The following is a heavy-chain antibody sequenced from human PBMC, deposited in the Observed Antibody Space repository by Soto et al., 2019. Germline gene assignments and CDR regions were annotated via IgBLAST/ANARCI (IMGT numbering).Heavy chain of an antibody. V-gene: IGHV3-74*01. J-gene: IGHJ4*02. CDR1: GFTFRNYW. D-gene: IGHD2-21*01. Sequence: RLCCAASGFTFRNYWMHWIRQAPGTGLLWVSRISHDERTTAYADAVKGRFTISRDNAKNTFFLRMNSLRAEDTAVYYGARGCASVAHTPDYWGQGTLVTVSS. CDR3: ARGCASVAHTPDY. CDR2: ISHDERTT.